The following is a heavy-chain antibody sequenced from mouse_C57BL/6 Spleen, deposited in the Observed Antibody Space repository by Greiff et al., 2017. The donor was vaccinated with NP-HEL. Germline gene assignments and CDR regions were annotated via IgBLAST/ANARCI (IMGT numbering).Heavy chain of an antibody. J-gene: IGHJ4*01. V-gene: IGHV1-82*01. CDR3: ARRTTVVADY. CDR1: GYAFSSSW. Sequence: QVQLQQSGPELVKPGASVKISCKASGYAFSSSWMNWVKQRPGKGLEWIGRIYPGDGDTNYNGKFKGKATLTADKSSSTAYMQLSSLTSEDSAVYFCARRTTVVADYWGQGTSVTVSS. CDR2: IYPGDGDT. D-gene: IGHD1-1*01.